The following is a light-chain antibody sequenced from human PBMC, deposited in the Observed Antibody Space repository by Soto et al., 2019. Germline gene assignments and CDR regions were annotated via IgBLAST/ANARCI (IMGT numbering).Light chain of an antibody. J-gene: IGKJ2*01. CDR3: QQYNSYPYT. Sequence: DIQMTQSPSTLSASVGDRVTISCRASETVNVWLAWYQQKPGKAPKLLSYKASSLEAGVPSRFSASGSGTELTLTVSSLQPDEFATYYCQQYNSYPYTFGQGTKVEVK. V-gene: IGKV1-5*03. CDR1: ETVNVW. CDR2: KAS.